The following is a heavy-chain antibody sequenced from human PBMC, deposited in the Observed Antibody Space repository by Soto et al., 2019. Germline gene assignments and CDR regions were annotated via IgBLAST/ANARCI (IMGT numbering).Heavy chain of an antibody. CDR2: IYYSGST. J-gene: IGHJ3*02. V-gene: IGHV4-31*03. D-gene: IGHD2-2*01. CDR1: GGSISSGGYY. CDR3: AREFDPSVVVVPAAPIAAAGHRAFDI. Sequence: PSETLSLTCTVSGGSISSGGYYWSWIRQHPGKGLEWIGYIYYSGSTYYNPSLKSRVTISVDTSKNQFSLKLSSVTAADTAVYYCAREFDPSVVVVPAAPIAAAGHRAFDIWGQGTMVTVSS.